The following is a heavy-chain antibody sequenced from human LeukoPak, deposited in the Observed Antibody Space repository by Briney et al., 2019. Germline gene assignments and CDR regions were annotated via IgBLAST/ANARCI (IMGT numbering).Heavy chain of an antibody. J-gene: IGHJ4*02. V-gene: IGHV4-38-2*01. CDR1: GYSISSGYY. Sequence: NSSETLSLTCAVSGYSISSGYYWGWIRQPPGKGLEWIGSIYHSGSTYYNPSLKSRVTISVDTSKNQFSLKLSSVTAADTAVYYCARALDDFDYWGQGTLVTVSS. CDR3: ARALDDFDY. D-gene: IGHD1-1*01. CDR2: IYHSGST.